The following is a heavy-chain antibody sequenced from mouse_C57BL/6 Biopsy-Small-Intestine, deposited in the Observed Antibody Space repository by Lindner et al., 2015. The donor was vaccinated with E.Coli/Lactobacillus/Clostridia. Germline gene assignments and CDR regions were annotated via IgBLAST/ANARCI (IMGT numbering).Heavy chain of an antibody. CDR1: GYTFTDYK. D-gene: IGHD3-2*02. CDR2: INPNNGGT. J-gene: IGHJ4*01. CDR3: ARFGGSSGVYYYAMDY. V-gene: IGHV1-18*01. Sequence: VQLQESGPELVKPGASVKIPCKASGYTFTDYKMEWVKQSHGKSLEWIGEINPNNGGTIYNQKFKGKATLTVDKSSSTAYMDLRSLTSEDSAVYYCARFGGSSGVYYYAMDYWGQGTSVTVSS.